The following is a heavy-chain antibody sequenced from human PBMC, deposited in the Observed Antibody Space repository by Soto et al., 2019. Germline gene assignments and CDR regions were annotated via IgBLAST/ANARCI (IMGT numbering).Heavy chain of an antibody. V-gene: IGHV4-34*02. Sequence: QVQLQQWGAGLVKASGTLSLTCGVSGGSFSGYYWNWIRQPPGRRLEWIGEITQSGTTNYNPSFQSRAALSVDTSKAEFSLRLTSLTAADTAVYYCARGRSPPSEFYSWGQGILVTVSS. J-gene: IGHJ4*02. CDR1: GGSFSGYY. CDR3: ARGRSPPSEFYS. CDR2: ITQSGTT. D-gene: IGHD1-26*01.